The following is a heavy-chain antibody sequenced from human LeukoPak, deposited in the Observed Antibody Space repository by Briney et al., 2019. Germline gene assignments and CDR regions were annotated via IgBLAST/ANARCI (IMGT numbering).Heavy chain of an antibody. D-gene: IGHD1-1*01. CDR3: AKDHGLED. Sequence: PGGSLRLSCAASGLTFSSYGMHWVRQAPGKGLEWVAFIRYDGSNKYYADSVKGRFTISRDNSKNTLYLQMNRLRAEDTAVYYCAKDHGLEDWGQGTLVTVSS. V-gene: IGHV3-30*02. CDR1: GLTFSSYG. J-gene: IGHJ1*01. CDR2: IRYDGSNK.